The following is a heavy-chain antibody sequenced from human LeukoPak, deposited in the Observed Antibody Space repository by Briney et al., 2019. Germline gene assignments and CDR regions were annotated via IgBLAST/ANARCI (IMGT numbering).Heavy chain of an antibody. V-gene: IGHV3-7*01. Sequence: GGSLRLSCAASGFTFTCCWMSWVRQTPGKGLEWVASIKQDGREKFYADSVQGRFTISRDNAKNSLYLQVNSLRAEDTAEYYCARVPGRTRYFDSWGQGILVTVSS. CDR2: IKQDGREK. CDR3: ARVPGRTRYFDS. D-gene: IGHD1-26*01. J-gene: IGHJ4*02. CDR1: GFTFTCCW.